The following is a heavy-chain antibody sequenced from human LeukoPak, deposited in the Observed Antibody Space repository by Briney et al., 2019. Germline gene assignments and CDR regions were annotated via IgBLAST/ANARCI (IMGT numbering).Heavy chain of an antibody. D-gene: IGHD3-22*01. CDR2: ISAYNGNT. CDR1: GYTFTSYG. CDR3: ARDYATYYYDSSGYYSWRN. V-gene: IGHV1-18*01. Sequence: ASVKVSCKASGYTFTSYGISWVRQAPGQGLEWMGWISAYNGNTNYAQNLQGRVTVTTDTSTSTAYMELRSLRSDDTAVYYCARDYATYYYDSSGYYSWRNWGQGTLVTVSS. J-gene: IGHJ4*02.